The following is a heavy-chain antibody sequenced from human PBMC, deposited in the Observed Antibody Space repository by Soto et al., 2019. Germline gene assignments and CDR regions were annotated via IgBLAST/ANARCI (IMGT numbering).Heavy chain of an antibody. Sequence: SETLSLTCTVSGGSISSGGYYWSWIRQHPGKGLEWIGYIYYSGSTYYNPSLKSRVTISVDTSKSQFSLKLSSVTAADTAVYYCARDHCSGGSCYSGAFDIWGQGTMVTVSS. D-gene: IGHD2-15*01. CDR2: IYYSGST. CDR3: ARDHCSGGSCYSGAFDI. J-gene: IGHJ3*02. CDR1: GGSISSGGYY. V-gene: IGHV4-31*03.